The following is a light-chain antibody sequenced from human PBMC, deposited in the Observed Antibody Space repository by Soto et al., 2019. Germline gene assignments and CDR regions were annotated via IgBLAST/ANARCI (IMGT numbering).Light chain of an antibody. J-gene: IGKJ4*01. Sequence: EIVLTQSPGTLSLSPGERVTLSCRASQAVNNNYLAWYQQIPGQAPRLLIYGASNRATGIPGRFGGSGSGTDFTLTISILEPEDFAMYYCQQYGSSPVTFGGGTKVDIK. CDR2: GAS. CDR3: QQYGSSPVT. CDR1: QAVNNNY. V-gene: IGKV3-20*01.